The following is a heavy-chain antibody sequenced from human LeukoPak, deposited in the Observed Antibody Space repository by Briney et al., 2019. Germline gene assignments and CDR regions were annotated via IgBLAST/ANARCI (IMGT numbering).Heavy chain of an antibody. CDR3: ARDLRTPSPEVRGVIIPYYYYGMDV. Sequence: ETLSLTCTVSGGSISSYYWSWIRQPPGKGLEWIGYIYYSGSTNYNPSLKSRVTISVDTSKNQFSLKLSSVTAADTAVYYCARDLRTPSPEVRGVIIPYYYYGMDVWGQGPRSPSP. V-gene: IGHV4-59*01. CDR1: GGSISSYY. D-gene: IGHD3-10*01. J-gene: IGHJ6*02. CDR2: IYYSGST.